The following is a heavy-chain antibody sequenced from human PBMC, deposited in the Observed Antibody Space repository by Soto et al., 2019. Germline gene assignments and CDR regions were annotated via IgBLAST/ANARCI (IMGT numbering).Heavy chain of an antibody. CDR3: ATTYCTNGVCYEGFDY. D-gene: IGHD2-8*01. J-gene: IGHJ4*02. CDR1: GYTFTSYG. V-gene: IGHV1-18*04. Sequence: QVQLVQSGAEVKKPGASVKVSCKASGYTFTSYGISWVRQAPGQGLEWMGWISAYNGNTNYAQKLQGRVTMTTDTSTSTAYIELRSLRSDDTAVYYCATTYCTNGVCYEGFDYWGQGTLVTVSS. CDR2: ISAYNGNT.